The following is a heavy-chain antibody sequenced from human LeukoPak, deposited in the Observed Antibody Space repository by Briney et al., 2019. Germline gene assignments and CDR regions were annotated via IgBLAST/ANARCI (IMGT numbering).Heavy chain of an antibody. V-gene: IGHV4-39*01. D-gene: IGHD2-21*01. CDR1: GGSISSSSYY. CDR3: ARLLWRYSPEGSDY. J-gene: IGHJ4*02. Sequence: SETLSLTCTVSGGSISSSSYYWGWIRQPPGKGLEWIGSIYYSGSTYYNPSLKSRVTISVDTSKNQFSLKLSSVTAADTAVYYCARLLWRYSPEGSDYWGQGTLVTVSS. CDR2: IYYSGST.